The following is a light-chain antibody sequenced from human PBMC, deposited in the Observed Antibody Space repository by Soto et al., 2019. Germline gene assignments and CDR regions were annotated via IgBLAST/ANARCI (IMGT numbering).Light chain of an antibody. CDR1: STDFVGYNR. J-gene: IGLJ1*01. V-gene: IGLV2-18*02. Sequence: QSALTQPPSVSGSPGQSVTISCTGTSTDFVGYNRVSWYQQPPGTAPKLMIYEVSKRPSGVPDRFSGSKSGNTASLTISGLQAEDEADYYCCSYAGSYTFVFGTGTKVTVL. CDR2: EVS. CDR3: CSYAGSYTFV.